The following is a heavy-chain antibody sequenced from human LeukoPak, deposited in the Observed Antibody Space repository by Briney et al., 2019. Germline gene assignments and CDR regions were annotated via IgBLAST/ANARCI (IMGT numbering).Heavy chain of an antibody. Sequence: ASVKVSCKASGYTFTSYYMHWVRQAPGQGLEWMGIISPSGGSTSYAQKFQGRVTMTRDTSTSTVYMELSSLRSEDTAVYYCARDLLSSSSWSDWFDPWGQGTLVTVSS. CDR1: GYTFTSYY. V-gene: IGHV1-46*01. CDR2: ISPSGGST. D-gene: IGHD6-13*01. J-gene: IGHJ5*02. CDR3: ARDLLSSSSWSDWFDP.